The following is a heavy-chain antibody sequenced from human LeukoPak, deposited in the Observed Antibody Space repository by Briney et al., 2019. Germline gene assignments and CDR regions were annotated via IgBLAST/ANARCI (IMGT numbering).Heavy chain of an antibody. CDR3: AKTVSGSHSYQGGDY. J-gene: IGHJ4*02. CDR2: IIASGGKT. Sequence: PGGSLRLSCAASGFTFSSYAMSWVRQAPGKGLEWVSAIIASGGKTYYADSVKGRFTMSRDNSKNTLYLQMNSLRAEDTAVYFCAKTVSGSHSYQGGDYWGQGTLVTVST. CDR1: GFTFSSYA. V-gene: IGHV3-23*01. D-gene: IGHD3-16*02.